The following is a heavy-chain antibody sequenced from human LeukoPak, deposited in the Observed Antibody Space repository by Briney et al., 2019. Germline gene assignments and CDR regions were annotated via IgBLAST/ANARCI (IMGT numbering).Heavy chain of an antibody. CDR1: GGSISSYY. J-gene: IGHJ4*02. Sequence: SETLSLTCAVYGGSISSYYWSWIRQTPGKGLEWIGYIHYSGTTNYNPSLKSRVTISVDTSKNQFSLKLSSVTAADTAVYYCARSRSSSSLLDFDYWGQGTLVTVSS. V-gene: IGHV4-59*08. D-gene: IGHD6-13*01. CDR2: IHYSGTT. CDR3: ARSRSSSSLLDFDY.